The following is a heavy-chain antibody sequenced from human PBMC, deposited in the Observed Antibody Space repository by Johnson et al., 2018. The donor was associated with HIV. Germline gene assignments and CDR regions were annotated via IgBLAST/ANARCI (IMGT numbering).Heavy chain of an antibody. D-gene: IGHD1-26*01. Sequence: QVQLVESGGGVVQPGRSLRLSCAASGFTFSSYGMHWVRQAPGKGLEWVAVISYDGSNKYYADSVKGRFTISRDNSKNTLYLRMNSLRAEDTAVYYCAKEHIGSFHDAFDIWGQGTMVTVSS. J-gene: IGHJ3*02. CDR2: ISYDGSNK. CDR3: AKEHIGSFHDAFDI. CDR1: GFTFSSYG. V-gene: IGHV3-30*18.